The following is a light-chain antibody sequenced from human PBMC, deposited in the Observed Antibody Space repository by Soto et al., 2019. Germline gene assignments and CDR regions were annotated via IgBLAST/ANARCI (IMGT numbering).Light chain of an antibody. CDR2: DAS. J-gene: IGKJ4*01. Sequence: DIQMTQSPSTLSASVGDRVTITCRASQTISNWLAWYQQKPGKAPKVLIFDASTLDGGVPSRFSGRRSGTDFTLTISSLQPSDFATYCCQQYNTYPLTFCGGTKVDIK. CDR3: QQYNTYPLT. V-gene: IGKV1-5*01. CDR1: QTISNW.